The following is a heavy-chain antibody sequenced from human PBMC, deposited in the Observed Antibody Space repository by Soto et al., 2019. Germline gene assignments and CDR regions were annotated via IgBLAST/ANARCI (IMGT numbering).Heavy chain of an antibody. J-gene: IGHJ4*02. D-gene: IGHD1-1*01. V-gene: IGHV1-69*13. CDR3: ARDQYQEGVPDLAFGY. CDR2: IIPIFGTA. Sequence: ASVKVSCKASGGTFSSYAISWVRQAPGQGLEWMGGIIPIFGTANYAQKFQGRVTITADESTSTAYMELSSLRSEDTAVYYCARDQYQEGVPDLAFGYWGQGTLVTVSS. CDR1: GGTFSSYA.